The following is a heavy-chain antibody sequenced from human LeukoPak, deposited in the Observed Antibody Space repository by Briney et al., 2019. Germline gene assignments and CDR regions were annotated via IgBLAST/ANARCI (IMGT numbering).Heavy chain of an antibody. D-gene: IGHD2-8*02. J-gene: IGHJ4*02. Sequence: PGGSLRVSCAAPGFTYSNFAISSVRQAPGKGLQWVSAISDTGGGTFYADSVKGRFTISRDNSKNTLYLQMNSLRAEDTAVYYCAKVGVGWVAFEYWGQVTLVTVSS. CDR1: GFTYSNFA. V-gene: IGHV3-23*01. CDR2: ISDTGGGT. CDR3: AKVGVGWVAFEY.